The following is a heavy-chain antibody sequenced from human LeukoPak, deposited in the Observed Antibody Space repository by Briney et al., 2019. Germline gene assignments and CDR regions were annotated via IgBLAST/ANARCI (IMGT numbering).Heavy chain of an antibody. J-gene: IGHJ4*02. V-gene: IGHV1-69*05. Sequence: GSSVKVSCKVSGGTFSSYAISWVRQAPGQGLEWMGRIIPIFGTANYAQKFQGRVTITTDESTSTAYMELSSLRSEDTAVYYCARDIAVAGIDYWGQGTLVTVSS. D-gene: IGHD6-19*01. CDR2: IIPIFGTA. CDR3: ARDIAVAGIDY. CDR1: GGTFSSYA.